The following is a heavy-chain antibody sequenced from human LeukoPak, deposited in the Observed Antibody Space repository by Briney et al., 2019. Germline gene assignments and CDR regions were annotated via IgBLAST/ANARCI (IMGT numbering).Heavy chain of an antibody. CDR2: MNPNSGST. CDR1: GYTFTNFD. CDR3: ARAILGMIIRAFDP. V-gene: IGHV1-8*01. D-gene: IGHD3-3*01. Sequence: AAPVKVSCKASGYTFTNFDINWVRQASGQGLEWVGWMNPNSGSTGYAQKFQGRVTMTRNTSIGTAYMELSSLRSDDTAVYYCARAILGMIIRAFDPWGQGTLVTVSS. J-gene: IGHJ5*02.